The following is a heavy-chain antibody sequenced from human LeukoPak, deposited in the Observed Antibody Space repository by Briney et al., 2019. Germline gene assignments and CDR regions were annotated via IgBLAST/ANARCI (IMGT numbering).Heavy chain of an antibody. J-gene: IGHJ5*02. D-gene: IGHD3-10*01. CDR1: GYTFTSYD. CDR2: MNPNSGNT. Sequence: ASVNVSCKASGYTFTSYDINWVRQATGQGLEWMGWMNPNSGNTGFAQRFQGRVTMTRDTSISTAYMELSSLRSEDTAVYYCTRGYGSRNWFDPWGQGTLVTVSS. CDR3: TRGYGSRNWFDP. V-gene: IGHV1-8*01.